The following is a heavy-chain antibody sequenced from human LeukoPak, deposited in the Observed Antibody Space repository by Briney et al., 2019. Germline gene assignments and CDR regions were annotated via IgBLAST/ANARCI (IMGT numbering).Heavy chain of an antibody. V-gene: IGHV4-34*01. D-gene: IGHD3-9*01. CDR3: ARGRGYYDILTGLYYYYYYGMDV. J-gene: IGHJ6*02. CDR2: INHSGST. CDR1: GGSFSGYY. Sequence: SETLSLTCAVYGGSFSGYYWSWIRQPPGKGLEWIGEINHSGSTNYNPSLKSRVTISVDTSKNQFSLKLSSVTAVDTAVYYCARGRGYYDILTGLYYYYYYGMDVWGQGTTVTVSS.